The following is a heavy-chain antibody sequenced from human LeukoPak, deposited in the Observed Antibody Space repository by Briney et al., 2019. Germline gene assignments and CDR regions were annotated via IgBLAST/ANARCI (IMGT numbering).Heavy chain of an antibody. CDR1: GYTFTSYG. J-gene: IGHJ6*02. D-gene: IGHD2-2*01. V-gene: IGHV1-18*01. CDR3: ARVERGYCSSTRCYGAGYNYYDGMDV. CDR2: ISAYNGNT. Sequence: GASVNVSCKASGYTFTSYGISWVRQAPGQGLEWMGWISAYNGNTNYAQKVQGRVTMTTDTSTSTAYMELRSLISDDTAVYYCARVERGYCSSTRCYGAGYNYYDGMDVWGQGTTVTVSS.